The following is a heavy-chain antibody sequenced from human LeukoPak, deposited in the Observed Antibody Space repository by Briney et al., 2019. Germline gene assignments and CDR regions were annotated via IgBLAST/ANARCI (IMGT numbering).Heavy chain of an antibody. V-gene: IGHV1-46*01. CDR1: GYTVTSYY. CDR3: ARSYYDSSGYPFDY. Sequence: ASVKVSCKASGYTVTSYYMHWVRQAPGQGLEWMGILNPSGGSSSYAQKFQGRATLTRATSTSTVYMELSSLRSEDTAVYYCARSYYDSSGYPFDYWGQGTLVTVSS. D-gene: IGHD3-22*01. J-gene: IGHJ4*02. CDR2: LNPSGGSS.